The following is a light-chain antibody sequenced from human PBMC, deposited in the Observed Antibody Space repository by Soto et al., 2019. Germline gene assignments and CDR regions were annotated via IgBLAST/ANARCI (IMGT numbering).Light chain of an antibody. CDR1: SSDVGGYNY. Sequence: QSALTQPASGSGSPGQSITISCTGTSSDVGGYNYVSWYQQHPGKAPKLMIYDVSNRPSGVSNRFSGSKSGNTASLTISGLHAEDEADYYCSAYTSSSPYVFGTGTKVTVL. CDR3: SAYTSSSPYV. J-gene: IGLJ1*01. CDR2: DVS. V-gene: IGLV2-14*01.